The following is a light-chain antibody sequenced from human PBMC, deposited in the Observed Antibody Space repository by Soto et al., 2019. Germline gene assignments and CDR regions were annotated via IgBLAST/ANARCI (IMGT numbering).Light chain of an antibody. Sequence: QSVLTQPPSASGTPGQRVTISCSGSSSNIGSNTVNWYQQLPGTAPKLLIYSNNQRPSGVPDRFSGSKSGTSASLAISGLQSEDEADYYGAAWDDSLNGPVFVTGTKVTVL. CDR3: AAWDDSLNGPV. CDR1: SSNIGSNT. J-gene: IGLJ1*01. V-gene: IGLV1-44*01. CDR2: SNN.